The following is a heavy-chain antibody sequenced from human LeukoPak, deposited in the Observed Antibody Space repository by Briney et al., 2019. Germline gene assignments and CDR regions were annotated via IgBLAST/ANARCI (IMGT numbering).Heavy chain of an antibody. V-gene: IGHV1-69*06. CDR1: GGTFSSYA. CDR2: IIPIFGTA. CDR3: AREGLTGTPGSAFDI. D-gene: IGHD1-1*01. Sequence: ASVKVSCKASGGTFSSYAISWVRQAPGQGLEWMGGIIPIFGTANYAQKFQGRVTITADKSTSTAYMELSSLRSEDTAVYYCAREGLTGTPGSAFDIWGQGTMVTVSS. J-gene: IGHJ3*02.